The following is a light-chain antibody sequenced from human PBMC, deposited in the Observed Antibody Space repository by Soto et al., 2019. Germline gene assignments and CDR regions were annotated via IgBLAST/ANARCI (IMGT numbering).Light chain of an antibody. Sequence: EIVLTQSPGTLSLSPGERATLSCRASQSVSSSYLAWYQQKPGQAPRLLIYGASSTATGIPDRFSGSGSGTDFTLTISRLEPEDFAVYYCQQYGSSPHTFGQGTQLEI. CDR3: QQYGSSPHT. V-gene: IGKV3-20*01. CDR1: QSVSSSY. CDR2: GAS. J-gene: IGKJ2*01.